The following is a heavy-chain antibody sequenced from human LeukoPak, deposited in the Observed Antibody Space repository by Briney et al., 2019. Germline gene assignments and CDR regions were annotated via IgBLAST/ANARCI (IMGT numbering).Heavy chain of an antibody. CDR1: GGSINSYY. J-gene: IGHJ4*02. V-gene: IGHV4-59*01. D-gene: IGHD3-22*01. Sequence: PSETLSLTCTVSGGSINSYYWSWIRQPPGEGLEWIGYIYYSGSTNYNPSLKSRVTISVDTSKNQFSLKLSSVTAADTAVYYCARYYYDSSGYYYYYFDYWGQGTLVTVSS. CDR3: ARYYYDSSGYYYYYFDY. CDR2: IYYSGST.